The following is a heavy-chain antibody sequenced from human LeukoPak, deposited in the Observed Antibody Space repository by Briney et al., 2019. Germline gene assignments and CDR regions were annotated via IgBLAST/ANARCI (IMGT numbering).Heavy chain of an antibody. CDR1: GGSISSSSYY. CDR2: IYYSGST. D-gene: IGHD3-16*02. CDR3: ARDLVITFGGVIAPFDY. Sequence: SETLSLTCTVSGGSISSSSYYWGWIRQPPGTGLEWIGSIYYSGSTYYNPSLKSRVTISVDTSKNQFSLKLSSVTAADTAVYYCARDLVITFGGVIAPFDYWGQGTLVTVSS. V-gene: IGHV4-39*07. J-gene: IGHJ4*02.